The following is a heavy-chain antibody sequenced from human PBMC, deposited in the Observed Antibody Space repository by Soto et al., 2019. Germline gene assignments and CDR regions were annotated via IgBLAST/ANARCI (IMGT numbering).Heavy chain of an antibody. CDR2: INPNSGGT. D-gene: IGHD3-10*01. CDR1: GYTFTGYY. J-gene: IGHJ6*03. CDR3: ARGGNYYGSGSYYVPPIVYYYYMDV. Sequence: ASVKVSCKASGYTFTGYYMHWVRQAPGQGLEWMGWINPNSGGTNYAQKFQGWVTMTRDTSISTAYMELSRLRSDDTAVYYCARGGNYYGSGSYYVPPIVYYYYMDVWGKGTTVTVSS. V-gene: IGHV1-2*04.